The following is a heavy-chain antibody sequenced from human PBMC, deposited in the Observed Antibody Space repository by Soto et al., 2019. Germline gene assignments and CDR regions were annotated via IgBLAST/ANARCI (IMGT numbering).Heavy chain of an antibody. CDR3: AKLSCTSSTCYFPGWLDP. D-gene: IGHD2-2*01. CDR1: GDSISGGASF. Sequence: TLSLTCTVSGDSISGGASFWSWIRQPPGKGLEWIANVYYSGSSYYNPSLKSRLTISVDTTKNQFSLQLKSMTAADTAVYYCAKLSCTSSTCYFPGWLDPWGQGTLVTVSS. V-gene: IGHV4-31*03. J-gene: IGHJ5*02. CDR2: VYYSGSS.